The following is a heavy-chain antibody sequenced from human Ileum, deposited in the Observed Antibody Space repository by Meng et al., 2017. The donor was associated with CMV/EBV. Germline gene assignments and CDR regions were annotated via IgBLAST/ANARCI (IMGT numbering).Heavy chain of an antibody. D-gene: IGHD3-10*01. CDR3: ARAAARGVPVDL. CDR2: IHPTGTT. Sequence: QLHESGPRLLRPSATLSLTCTVTGGSLTSYYWTWIRQPAGKGLEWIGRIHPTGTTDDNPSLRSRVSMSLDKSKNQFSLKLTSVTAADTAVYYCARAAARGVPVDLWGQGTLVTVSS. J-gene: IGHJ5*02. CDR1: GGSLTSYY. V-gene: IGHV4-4*07.